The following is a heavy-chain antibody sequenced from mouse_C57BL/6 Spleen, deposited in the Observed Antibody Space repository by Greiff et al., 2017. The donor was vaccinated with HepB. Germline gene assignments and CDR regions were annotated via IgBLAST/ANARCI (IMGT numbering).Heavy chain of an antibody. V-gene: IGHV1-72*01. J-gene: IGHJ1*03. CDR2: IDPNRGGT. CDR3: ARREVRWYFDV. Sequence: VQLQQPGAELVKPGASVKLSCKASGYTFTSYWMHWVKQRPGRGLEWIGRIDPNRGGTKYNEKFKSKATLTVDNPSSTAYMQLSSLTSDDSAVYYCARREVRWYFDVWGTGTTVTVSS. CDR1: GYTFTSYW.